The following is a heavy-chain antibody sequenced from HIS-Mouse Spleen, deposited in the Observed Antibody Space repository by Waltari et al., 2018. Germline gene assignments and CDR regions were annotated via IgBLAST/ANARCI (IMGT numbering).Heavy chain of an antibody. CDR3: AKGGLMVYAIGDY. CDR2: IWYDGSNK. V-gene: IGHV3-33*06. Sequence: QVQLVESGGGVVQPGRSLRLSCAASGFTFSRSGMPWVRQAPGKGLEWVAVIWYDGSNKYYADSVKGRFTISRDNSKNTLYLQMNSLRAEDTAVYYCAKGGLMVYAIGDYWGQGTLVTVSS. CDR1: GFTFSRSG. D-gene: IGHD2-8*01. J-gene: IGHJ4*02.